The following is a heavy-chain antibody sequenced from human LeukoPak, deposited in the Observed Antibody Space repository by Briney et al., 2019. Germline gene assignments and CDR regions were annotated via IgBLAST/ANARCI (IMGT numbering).Heavy chain of an antibody. CDR1: GYTFTSYG. CDR3: ARAADDFWSGYTIDY. Sequence: VSVKVSCKASGYTFTSYGISWVRQAPGQGLEWMGWISAYNGNTNYAQKLQGRVTMTTDTSTSTAYMELRSLRSDDTAVYYCARAADDFWSGYTIDYWGQGTLVTVSS. CDR2: ISAYNGNT. V-gene: IGHV1-18*01. J-gene: IGHJ4*02. D-gene: IGHD3-3*01.